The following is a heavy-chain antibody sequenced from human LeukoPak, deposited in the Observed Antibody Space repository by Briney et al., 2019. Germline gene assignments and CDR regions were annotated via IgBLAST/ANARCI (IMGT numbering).Heavy chain of an antibody. D-gene: IGHD1-26*01. J-gene: IGHJ6*03. CDR2: ISYDGSNK. CDR1: GFTFSNYA. CDR3: ARDPYSGGYGDYYYYYMDL. V-gene: IGHV3-30*04. Sequence: PGRSLRLSCAASGFTFSNYAMHWVRQAPGKGLEWVAVISYDGSNKYYADSVKGRFTISRDNSKNTLYLQMNSLRAEDTAVYYCARDPYSGGYGDYYYYYMDLWGQGTTVTISS.